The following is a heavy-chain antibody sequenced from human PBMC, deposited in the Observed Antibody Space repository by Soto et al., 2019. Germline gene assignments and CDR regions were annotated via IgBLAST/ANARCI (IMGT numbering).Heavy chain of an antibody. V-gene: IGHV3-30*03. J-gene: IGHJ4*02. CDR3: ASGVGAVDY. Sequence: QVQLVESGGGVVQPGRSLRLSCAASGFTFSSYGMHWVRQAPGKGLEWVAVISYDGSNKYYADSVKGRFTISRDNSKNTRYLQMNSLRAEDTAVYYCASGVGAVDYWGQGTLVTVSS. CDR2: ISYDGSNK. D-gene: IGHD1-26*01. CDR1: GFTFSSYG.